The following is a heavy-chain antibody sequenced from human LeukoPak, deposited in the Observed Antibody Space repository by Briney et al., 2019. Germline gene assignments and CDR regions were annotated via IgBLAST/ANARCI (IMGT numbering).Heavy chain of an antibody. CDR3: ARGLCSGGSCYVEFFEH. CDR2: IYYSGST. CDR1: GASISSYY. V-gene: IGHV4-59*01. J-gene: IGHJ1*01. D-gene: IGHD2-15*01. Sequence: SETLSLTCTVSGASISSYYWSWIRQPPGKGLEWIGYIYYSGSTNYNPSLKSRVTISVDTSKNQFSLNLSSMTAADTAVYYCARGLCSGGSCYVEFFEHWGQGTLVTVSS.